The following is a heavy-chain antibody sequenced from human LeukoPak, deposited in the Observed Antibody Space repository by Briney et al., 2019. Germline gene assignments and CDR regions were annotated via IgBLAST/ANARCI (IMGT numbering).Heavy chain of an antibody. CDR1: GFTFSSYD. D-gene: IGHD6-13*01. Sequence: GGSLRLSCAASGFTFSSYDMHWVRQATGKGLEWVSAIGTAGDTYYPGSVKGRFTISRENAKNSLYLQMNSLRAGDTAVYYCARSIAAAGFDYWGQRTLVTVSS. CDR2: IGTAGDT. V-gene: IGHV3-13*01. J-gene: IGHJ4*02. CDR3: ARSIAAAGFDY.